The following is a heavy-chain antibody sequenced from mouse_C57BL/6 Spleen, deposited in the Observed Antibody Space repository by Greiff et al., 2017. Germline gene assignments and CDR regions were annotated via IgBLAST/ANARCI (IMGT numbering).Heavy chain of an antibody. Sequence: QVQLKESGAELMKPGASVKLSCKATGYTFTGYWIEWVKQRPGHGLEWIGEILPGSGSTNYKEKFKGKATFTADTSSNTAYMQRSSLTTEDSSIYYSARSCKLLEAMDYWGQGTSVTVST. CDR1: GYTFTGYW. D-gene: IGHD1-1*01. CDR2: ILPGSGST. J-gene: IGHJ4*01. CDR3: ARSCKLLEAMDY. V-gene: IGHV1-9*01.